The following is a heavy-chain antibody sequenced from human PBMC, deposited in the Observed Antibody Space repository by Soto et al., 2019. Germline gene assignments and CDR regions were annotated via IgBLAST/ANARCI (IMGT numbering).Heavy chain of an antibody. D-gene: IGHD1-26*01. CDR3: AKRTVGAYFDL. V-gene: IGHV3-23*01. CDR2: ISGSGGST. Sequence: EVQLLESGGGMVQPGGSLRLSCAASGFTFSSYAMNWVRQAPGKGLEWVSVISGSGGSTYYADAVKGRFTISRDTSKHTLHLRMNSLRAEDTAGYYCAKRTVGAYFDLWGRGTLVSVSS. J-gene: IGHJ2*01. CDR1: GFTFSSYA.